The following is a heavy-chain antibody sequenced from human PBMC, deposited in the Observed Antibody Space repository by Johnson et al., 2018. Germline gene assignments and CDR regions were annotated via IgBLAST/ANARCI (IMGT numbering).Heavy chain of an antibody. J-gene: IGHJ1*01. V-gene: IGHV1-69*01. CDR1: GGTFNSFA. CDR3: VKEGDPRY. CDR2: IIPVFGTP. Sequence: VQLVETGAEVKKPGSSVKVSCKASGGTFNSFAISWVRQAPGQGLEWMGQIIPVFGTPNYAQRMQGRVTIIADESTSTVYMELSSPRSEDTAVYYCVKEGDPRYWGQGTLVTVSS.